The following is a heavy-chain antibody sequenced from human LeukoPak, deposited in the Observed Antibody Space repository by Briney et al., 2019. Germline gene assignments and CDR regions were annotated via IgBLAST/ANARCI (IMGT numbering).Heavy chain of an antibody. CDR2: IYYSGST. CDR1: GGSISSYY. Sequence: SETLSLTCTVSGGSISSYYWSWIRQLPGKGLEWIGYIYYSGSTNYNPSLKSRVTISVDTSKNQFSLKLSSVTAADTAVYYCARGVPIAAAGYNWFDPWGQGTLVTVSS. CDR3: ARGVPIAAAGYNWFDP. D-gene: IGHD6-13*01. J-gene: IGHJ5*02. V-gene: IGHV4-59*01.